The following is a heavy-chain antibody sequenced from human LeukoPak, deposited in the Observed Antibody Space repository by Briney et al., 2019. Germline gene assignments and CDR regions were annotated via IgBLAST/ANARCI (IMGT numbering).Heavy chain of an antibody. V-gene: IGHV4-4*02. Sequence: SETLSLACAASGDSVNNTNWWTWVRQSPGKGLEWIGEIFHSGVTNYNPSLKSRAVISLEKSKNQFSLKLSSVTAADTAVYYCATTSRYSSSPRFDIWGQGTMVTVSS. D-gene: IGHD6-6*01. CDR3: ATTSRYSSSPRFDI. CDR1: GDSVNNTNW. CDR2: IFHSGVT. J-gene: IGHJ3*02.